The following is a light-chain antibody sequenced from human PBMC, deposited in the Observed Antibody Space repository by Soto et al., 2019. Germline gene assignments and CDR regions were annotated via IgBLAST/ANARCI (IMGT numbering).Light chain of an antibody. CDR3: AAWDDSLSGVV. Sequence: QSVRSEPRSASGTPCQRVTLSCSGSSSNIGFNAVNWYQQLPGTAPKLVMHGNSQRPSGVPDRFSGSKSGTSASLAISGLRTEDEAQSYCAAWDDSLSGVVFGGGTQLTV. CDR2: GNS. CDR1: SSNIGFNA. V-gene: IGLV1-47*02. J-gene: IGLJ3*02.